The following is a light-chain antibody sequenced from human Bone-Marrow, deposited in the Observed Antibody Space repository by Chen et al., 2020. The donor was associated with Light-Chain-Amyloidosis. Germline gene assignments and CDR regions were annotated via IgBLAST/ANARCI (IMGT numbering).Light chain of an antibody. J-gene: IGKJ2*01. CDR3: MQALQTPQYS. Sequence: VVLTQSPLSLSVSPGESASISCRASQSLRHSRGYTYLDWYLQKPGQSPQLLFYLAFNRASGVHDRLSASGSGTDFKLTITTVEAEDVGVYYCMQALQTPQYSFGQGPSWRS. CDR2: LAF. V-gene: IGKV2-28*01. CDR1: QSLRHSRGYTY.